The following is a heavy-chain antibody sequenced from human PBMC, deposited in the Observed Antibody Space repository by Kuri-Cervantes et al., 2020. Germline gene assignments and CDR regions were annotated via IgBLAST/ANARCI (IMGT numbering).Heavy chain of an antibody. CDR1: GFTFSSYG. Sequence: GGSLRLSCAASGFTFSSYGMHWVRQAPGKGLEWVAVIWYDGSNKYYADSVKGRFTISRDNSKNTLYLQMNSLRAEDTAVYYCARDREVYYGSGSSPYWYYGMDVWGQGTTVTVSS. CDR3: ARDREVYYGSGSSPYWYYGMDV. J-gene: IGHJ6*02. D-gene: IGHD3-10*01. V-gene: IGHV3-33*01. CDR2: IWYDGSNK.